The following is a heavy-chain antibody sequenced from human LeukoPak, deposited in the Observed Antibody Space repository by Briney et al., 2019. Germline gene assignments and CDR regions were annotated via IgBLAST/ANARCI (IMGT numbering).Heavy chain of an antibody. Sequence: GGSLRLSCAASGFSFSSYSIHWVRQAPGKGLEWVAVISSDGNSKNFALSVKGRFAISRDNSKNTLFLQMNNLRSEDTALYYCAKVSYSGSYLYYYYYYMDVWGKGTTVTVSS. D-gene: IGHD1-26*01. CDR3: AKVSYSGSYLYYYYYYMDV. V-gene: IGHV3-30*09. CDR1: GFSFSSYS. CDR2: ISSDGNSK. J-gene: IGHJ6*03.